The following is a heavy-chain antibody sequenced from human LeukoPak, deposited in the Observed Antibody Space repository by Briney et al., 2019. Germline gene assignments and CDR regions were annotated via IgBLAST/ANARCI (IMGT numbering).Heavy chain of an antibody. CDR2: LRQEGSET. J-gene: IGHJ3*01. CDR3: AHSKRGGGYYINAFAV. Sequence: GESLRLSCAASGFTFSIFWMSWVRQPPGKGLEWLANLRQEGSETYYVDPVKGRFASSRDNTKNSLYLQMNSLRAEDTAVYYCAHSKRGGGYYINAFAVWGQGALVTISS. D-gene: IGHD1-26*01. CDR1: GFTFSIFW. V-gene: IGHV3-7*01.